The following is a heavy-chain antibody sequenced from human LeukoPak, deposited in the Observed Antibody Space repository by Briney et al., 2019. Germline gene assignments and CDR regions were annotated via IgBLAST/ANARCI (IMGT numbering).Heavy chain of an antibody. J-gene: IGHJ4*02. D-gene: IGHD3-16*01. Sequence: PGGSLRLSCAASGFTFSNYEMNWVRQAPGKGLEWLSYISGNGNTIYYADSVKGRFTISRDNAKNSLYLQMNSLRAEDTAVYYCARATRMGDESWFYFDYWGQGTLVTVSS. CDR2: ISGNGNTI. CDR1: GFTFSNYE. V-gene: IGHV3-48*03. CDR3: ARATRMGDESWFYFDY.